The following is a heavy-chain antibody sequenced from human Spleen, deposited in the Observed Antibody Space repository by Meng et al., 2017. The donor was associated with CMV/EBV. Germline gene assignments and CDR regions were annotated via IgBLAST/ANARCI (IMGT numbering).Heavy chain of an antibody. Sequence: SETLSLTCVVYGGSFSDYYWSWVRQSPGKGLEWIGEINHSGSTNYNPSLKSRLTILVDTSKNQFSLKLSSVTAADTAMYYCARFRIMVRRAFDFWSRGTMVTVSS. V-gene: IGHV4-34*01. CDR1: GGSFSDYY. CDR3: ARFRIMVRRAFDF. D-gene: IGHD3-10*01. CDR2: INHSGST. J-gene: IGHJ3*01.